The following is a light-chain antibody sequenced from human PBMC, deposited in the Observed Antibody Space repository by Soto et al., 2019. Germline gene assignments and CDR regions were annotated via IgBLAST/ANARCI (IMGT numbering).Light chain of an antibody. CDR2: GNS. V-gene: IGLV1-40*01. Sequence: QSVLTQPPSVSGAPGQRVTISCTGSSSKIGASYAVHWYQQLPGTAPKLLIYGNSNRPSGVPDRFSGSKSGTSASLAITGLQAEDEADYYCQSYDSSLSGSVFGGGTKLTVL. J-gene: IGLJ3*02. CDR1: SSKIGASYA. CDR3: QSYDSSLSGSV.